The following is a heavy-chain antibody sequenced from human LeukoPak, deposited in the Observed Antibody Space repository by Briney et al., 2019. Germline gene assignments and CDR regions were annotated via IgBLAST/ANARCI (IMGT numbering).Heavy chain of an antibody. V-gene: IGHV4-34*01. J-gene: IGHJ5*02. CDR1: GGPFSGYY. CDR2: INHSGST. D-gene: IGHD3-3*01. CDR3: ARCTPIFGVVMVRWFDP. Sequence: SETLSLTCAVYGGPFSGYYWSWIRQPPGKGLEWIGEINHSGSTNYNPSLKSRVTISVDTSKNQFSLKLSSVTAADTAVYYCARCTPIFGVVMVRWFDPWGQGTLVTVSS.